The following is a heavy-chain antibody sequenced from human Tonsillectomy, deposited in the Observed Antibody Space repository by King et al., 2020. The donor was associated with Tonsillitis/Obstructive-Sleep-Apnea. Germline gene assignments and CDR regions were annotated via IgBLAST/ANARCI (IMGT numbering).Heavy chain of an antibody. CDR2: INNDASST. D-gene: IGHD7-27*01. V-gene: IGHV3-74*01. CDR1: GFTFSSYW. Sequence: QLVESGGGLVQPGGSLRLSCAASGFTFSSYWMHWVRQAPGEGLVWVSRINNDASSTNYADSVKGRFTISRDNAKNTLYLQMNSLTAAGTAVYYCVRGALGSSPHFDCWGQGSLVTVSS. J-gene: IGHJ4*02. CDR3: VRGALGSSPHFDC.